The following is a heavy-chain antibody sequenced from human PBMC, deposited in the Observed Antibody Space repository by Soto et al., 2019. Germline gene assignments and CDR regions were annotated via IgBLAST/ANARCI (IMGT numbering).Heavy chain of an antibody. CDR3: ARRVGSSWRYFER. D-gene: IGHD6-13*01. CDR2: IYPSGSDT. CDR1: GYSFSSYW. J-gene: IGHJ4*02. V-gene: IGHV5-51*01. Sequence: PGESLQISCKASGYSFSSYWIGCVGQLPGKGLEWMGIIYPSGSDTRYSPSFRGQVIISADRSISTAYLQWSSLKASDTGTYYCARRVGSSWRYFERWGQGTLVTVSS.